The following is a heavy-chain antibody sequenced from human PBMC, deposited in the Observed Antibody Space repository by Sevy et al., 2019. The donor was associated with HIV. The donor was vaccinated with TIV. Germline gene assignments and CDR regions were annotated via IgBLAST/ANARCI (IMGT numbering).Heavy chain of an antibody. Sequence: GGSLRLSYAASGFTFSSYWMSWVRQAPGKGLEWVANIKQDGSEKYYVDSVKGRFTISRDNAKNSLYLQMNSLRAEDTAVYYCAGTELYYYYGMDVWGQGTTVTVSS. D-gene: IGHD1-1*01. CDR3: AGTELYYYYGMDV. V-gene: IGHV3-7*01. CDR2: IKQDGSEK. CDR1: GFTFSSYW. J-gene: IGHJ6*02.